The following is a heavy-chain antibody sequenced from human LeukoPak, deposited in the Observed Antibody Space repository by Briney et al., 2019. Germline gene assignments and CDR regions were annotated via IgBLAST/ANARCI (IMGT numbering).Heavy chain of an antibody. CDR3: ARAYGGNPNWFDP. Sequence: SETLSLTCTVPGGSISSSSYYWGWIRQPPGKGLEWIGSIYYSGSTYYNPSLKSRVTISVDTSKNQFSLKLSSVTAADTAVYYCARAYGGNPNWFDPWGQGTLVTVSS. CDR1: GGSISSSSYY. CDR2: IYYSGST. J-gene: IGHJ5*02. D-gene: IGHD4-23*01. V-gene: IGHV4-39*07.